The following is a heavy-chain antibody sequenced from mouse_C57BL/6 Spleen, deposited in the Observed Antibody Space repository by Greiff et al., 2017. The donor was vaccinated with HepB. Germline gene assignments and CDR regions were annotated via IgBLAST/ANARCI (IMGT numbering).Heavy chain of an antibody. V-gene: IGHV1-55*01. J-gene: IGHJ4*01. CDR2: IYPGSGST. CDR3: AREGPYSYYAMDY. D-gene: IGHD2-10*01. CDR1: GYTFTSYW. Sequence: QVQLQQSGAELVKPGASVKMSCKASGYTFTSYWITWVKQRPGQGLEWIGDIYPGSGSTNYNEKFKSKATLTVDTSSSTAYMQLSSLTSEDSAVYYCAREGPYSYYAMDYWGQGTSVTVSS.